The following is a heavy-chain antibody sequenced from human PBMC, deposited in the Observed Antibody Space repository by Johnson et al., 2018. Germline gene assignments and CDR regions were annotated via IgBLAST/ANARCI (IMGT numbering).Heavy chain of an antibody. CDR2: MSNSGDSL. V-gene: IGHV3-11*04. J-gene: IGHJ3*02. CDR3: ARVCCSGGISNMFDAFDI. D-gene: IGHD4-23*01. Sequence: QVQLVQSGGGLVKPGGSLRLSCVGSGFTFSDYYMTWIRQAPGTGLEWISYMSNSGDSLDYADSVKGRFSVSRDNAKNSLYLQMNNLRAEDTAVYYCARVCCSGGISNMFDAFDIWGQGTMVTVSS. CDR1: GFTFSDYY.